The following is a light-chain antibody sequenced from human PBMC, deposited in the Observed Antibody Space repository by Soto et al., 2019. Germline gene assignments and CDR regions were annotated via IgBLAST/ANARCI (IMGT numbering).Light chain of an antibody. CDR2: QVS. J-gene: IGLJ3*02. Sequence: QSAPTQPASVSGSPGQPITISCTGTSSDVGGYNYVSWYQQHPGRAPKLMMSQVSDRPSGVSNRFSGSKSGNTASLTISGLQAEDEADYYCSTYTSSVTWVFGGGTKLTVL. V-gene: IGLV2-14*01. CDR3: STYTSSVTWV. CDR1: SSDVGGYNY.